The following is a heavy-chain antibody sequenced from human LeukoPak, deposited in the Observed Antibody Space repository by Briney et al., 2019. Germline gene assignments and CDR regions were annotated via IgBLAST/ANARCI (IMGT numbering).Heavy chain of an antibody. CDR3: AREWDYGDYAFDY. D-gene: IGHD4-17*01. CDR2: ISPTGSTT. CDR1: GFSFSGHW. Sequence: GGSLRLSCAASGFSFSGHWMHWARQLPGKGLVWVSRISPTGSTTSYADSVKGRFTVSRDNAKNSLYLQMNSLRAEDTAVYYCAREWDYGDYAFDYWGQGTLVTVSS. J-gene: IGHJ4*02. V-gene: IGHV3-74*01.